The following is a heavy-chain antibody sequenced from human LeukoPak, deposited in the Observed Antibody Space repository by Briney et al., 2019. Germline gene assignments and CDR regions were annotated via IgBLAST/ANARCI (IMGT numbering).Heavy chain of an antibody. CDR2: ISGSGGST. J-gene: IGHJ4*02. CDR3: ARDGLDYGDYEGGDY. CDR1: GFTFSSYA. D-gene: IGHD4-17*01. V-gene: IGHV3-23*01. Sequence: GRSLRLSCAASGFTFSSYAMSWVRQAPGKGLEWVSAISGSGGSTYYADSVKGRFTISRDNAKNSLYLQMNSLRAEDTAVYYCARDGLDYGDYEGGDYWGQGTLVTVSS.